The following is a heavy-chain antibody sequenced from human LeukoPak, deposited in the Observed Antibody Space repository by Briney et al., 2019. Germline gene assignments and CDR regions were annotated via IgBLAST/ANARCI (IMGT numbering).Heavy chain of an antibody. CDR3: AKATGTLGN. CDR2: ISNGDDST. CDR1: GFTFSSYA. V-gene: IGHV3-23*01. Sequence: HPGGSLRLSCAASGFTFSSYAMSWVRKAPGKGLEWVSTISNGDDSTYYADSVKGRFTISRDNSKNTLYLQMNSLTAEDTAIYYCAKATGTLGNWGQGTLVTVSA. D-gene: IGHD1-1*01. J-gene: IGHJ4*02.